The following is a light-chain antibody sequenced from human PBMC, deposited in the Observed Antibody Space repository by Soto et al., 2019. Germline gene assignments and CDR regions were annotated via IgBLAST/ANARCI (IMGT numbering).Light chain of an antibody. Sequence: QSVLTQPASVSGSPGQSITISCTGTSSDVGGYDYVSWYQQHPGKAPKLMIYEVSNRPSGVSNRFSGSKSGNTASLTISGLQAEDETDYYCSSYTNSSTFVFGPGTKVTVL. CDR3: SSYTNSSTFV. CDR2: EVS. J-gene: IGLJ1*01. V-gene: IGLV2-14*01. CDR1: SSDVGGYDY.